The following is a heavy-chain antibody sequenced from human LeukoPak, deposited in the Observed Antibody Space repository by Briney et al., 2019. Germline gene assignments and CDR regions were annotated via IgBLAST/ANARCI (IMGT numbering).Heavy chain of an antibody. J-gene: IGHJ6*03. CDR2: ISAYNGNT. CDR3: ATAYRVYGDYLYYYYYYYMDV. V-gene: IGHV1-18*01. CDR1: GYTFTSYG. D-gene: IGHD4-17*01. Sequence: GASVKVSCKASGYTFTSYGISWVRQAPGQGLEWMGWISAYNGNTNYAQKLQGRVTMTTDTSTSTAYMELRSLRSDDTAVYYCATAYRVYGDYLYYYYYYYMDVWGKGTTVTISS.